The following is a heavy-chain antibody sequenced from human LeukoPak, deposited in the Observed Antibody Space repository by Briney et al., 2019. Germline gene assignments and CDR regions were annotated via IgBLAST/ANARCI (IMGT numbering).Heavy chain of an antibody. CDR3: ARNYYYGRSAYYPYFFDY. CDR1: GYTFSSYY. Sequence: ASVKVSCKASGYTFSSYYMHWVRQAPGQGLEWMGVIIASGGTTSYAQRFQGRVTMTRDTSTSTVYMELSSLRSEDAAVNYCARNYYYGRSAYYPYFFDYWGQGTQVTVSS. J-gene: IGHJ4*02. CDR2: IIASGGTT. V-gene: IGHV1-46*01. D-gene: IGHD3-22*01.